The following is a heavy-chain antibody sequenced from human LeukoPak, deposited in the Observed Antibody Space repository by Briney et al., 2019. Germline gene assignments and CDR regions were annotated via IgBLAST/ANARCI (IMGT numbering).Heavy chain of an antibody. V-gene: IGHV4-30-4*01. J-gene: IGHJ5*02. CDR3: ARVCPPLTYYDFWSGYYRSSDWFDP. Sequence: SETLSLTCTVSGGSISSGDYYWSWIRQPPGKALEWIGYIYYSGSTYYNPSLKSRVTISVDTSKNQFSLKLSSVTAADTAVYYCARVCPPLTYYDFWSGYYRSSDWFDPWGQGTLVTVSS. D-gene: IGHD3-3*01. CDR2: IYYSGST. CDR1: GGSISSGDYY.